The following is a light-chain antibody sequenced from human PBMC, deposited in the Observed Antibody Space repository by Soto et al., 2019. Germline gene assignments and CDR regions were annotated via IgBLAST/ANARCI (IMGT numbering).Light chain of an antibody. V-gene: IGKV3D-15*01. J-gene: IGKJ4*01. CDR1: QSVSTN. CDR2: GAS. Sequence: EIVMTQSPATLSVSPGKRATVSCRASQSVSTNLAWYQQKPGQGPRLVIYGASARATGVPDRISGSGSGTVFTLTIERVEAEDFAVYHCQQYATSPLTFGGGTKVDIK. CDR3: QQYATSPLT.